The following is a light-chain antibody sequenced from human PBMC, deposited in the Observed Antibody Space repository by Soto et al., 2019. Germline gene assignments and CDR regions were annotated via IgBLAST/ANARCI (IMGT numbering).Light chain of an antibody. J-gene: IGLJ2*01. CDR3: SSYTSSTTRV. CDR1: SSDVGAFNY. CDR2: EVS. V-gene: IGLV2-14*01. Sequence: QSVLTQPASVSGSPGQSITISCTGASSDVGAFNYVSWYQQHPGKAPKLLIYEVSNRLSGLSNRFSGSKSGNTASLTISGLQAEDEADYYCSSYTSSTTRVFGGGTKLTVL.